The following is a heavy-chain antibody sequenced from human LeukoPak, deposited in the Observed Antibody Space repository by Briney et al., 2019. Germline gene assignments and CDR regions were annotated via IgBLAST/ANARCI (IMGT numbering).Heavy chain of an antibody. CDR1: GFTFTSYG. D-gene: IGHD3-10*01. CDR2: ISSSGSTI. V-gene: IGHV3-48*04. CDR3: AKDIDGSGSVDY. J-gene: IGHJ4*02. Sequence: GGSLRLSCAASGFTFTSYGMNWVRQAPGKGLGWVSYISSSGSTIYYADSVKGRFTISRDNAKNSLYLQMNSLRAEDTALYYCAKDIDGSGSVDYWGQGTLVTVSS.